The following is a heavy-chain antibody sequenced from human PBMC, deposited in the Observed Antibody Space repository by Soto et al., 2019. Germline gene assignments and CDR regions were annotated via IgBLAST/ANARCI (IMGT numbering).Heavy chain of an antibody. J-gene: IGHJ1*01. CDR3: ARETYYDFWSGYYEV. CDR1: GGTFSSYA. Sequence: ASVKVSCKASGGTFSSYAISWVRQAPGQGLEWMGGIIPIFGTANYAQKFQGRVTITADESTSTAYMELSSLRSEDTAVYYCARETYYDFWSGYYEVWGQGTPVTVSS. V-gene: IGHV1-69*13. CDR2: IIPIFGTA. D-gene: IGHD3-3*01.